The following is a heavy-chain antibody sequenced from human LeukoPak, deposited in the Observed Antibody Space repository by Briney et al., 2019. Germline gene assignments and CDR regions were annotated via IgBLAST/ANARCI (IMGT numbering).Heavy chain of an antibody. CDR2: INHSGST. V-gene: IGHV4-34*01. CDR1: GGSFSGYY. Sequence: SETLSLTCAVYGGSFSGYYWSWIRQPPGKGLEWIGEINHSGSTNYNPSLKSRVTISVDTSKNQFSLKLSSVTAADTAVYYCARGVYYYGSGSYYYWGQGTLVTVSS. J-gene: IGHJ4*02. CDR3: ARGVYYYGSGSYYY. D-gene: IGHD3-10*01.